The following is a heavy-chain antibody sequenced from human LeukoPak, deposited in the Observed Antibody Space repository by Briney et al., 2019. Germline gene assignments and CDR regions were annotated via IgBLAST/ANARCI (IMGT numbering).Heavy chain of an antibody. Sequence: GGSLRLSCAASGFTFSSYAMSWVRQAPGKGLEWVSAISGSGGSTYYADSVKGRFTISRDNSKNTLYLQMNSLRAEDTAVYYCAKAGAMVRGVIIRGYYYYMDVWGKGTTVTVSS. J-gene: IGHJ6*03. D-gene: IGHD3-10*01. CDR2: ISGSGGST. V-gene: IGHV3-23*01. CDR1: GFTFSSYA. CDR3: AKAGAMVRGVIIRGYYYYMDV.